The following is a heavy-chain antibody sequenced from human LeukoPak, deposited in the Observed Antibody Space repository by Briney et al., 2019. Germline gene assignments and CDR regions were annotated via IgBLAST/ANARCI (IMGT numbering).Heavy chain of an antibody. CDR1: GGSFSGYY. J-gene: IGHJ4*02. CDR2: INHSGST. CDR3: ARGFTSAAAGTSSLGY. Sequence: SETLSLTCAVYGGSFSGYYWSWIRQPPGKGQEWIGEINHSGSTNYNPSLKSRVTISVDTSKNQFSLKLSSVTAADTAVYYCARGFTSAAAGTSSLGYWGQGTLVTVSS. D-gene: IGHD6-13*01. V-gene: IGHV4-34*01.